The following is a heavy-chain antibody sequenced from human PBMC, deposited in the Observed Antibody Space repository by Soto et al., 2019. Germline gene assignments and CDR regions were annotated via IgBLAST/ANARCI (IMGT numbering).Heavy chain of an antibody. CDR3: GGISVGS. J-gene: IGHJ5*02. D-gene: IGHD6-19*01. V-gene: IGHV3-23*01. CDR1: GFTFSSYG. Sequence: EVQLLESGGGLVQPGGSLRLSCAASGFTFSSYGLNWVRQAPGKGLEWVSVISDSGGSTYYADSVKGRFTISRDNSKNTLSLQMSSLRAEDKAVYYCGGISVGSWGQGTLVTVSS. CDR2: ISDSGGST.